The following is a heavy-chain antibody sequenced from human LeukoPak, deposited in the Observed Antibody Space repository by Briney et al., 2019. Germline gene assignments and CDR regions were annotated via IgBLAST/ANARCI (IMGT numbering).Heavy chain of an antibody. CDR2: ISGSGGST. Sequence: GGYLRLSCAASGFTFDDYGMSWVRQAPGKGLEWVSAISGSGGSTYYADSVKGRFTISRDNSKNTLFLQMNSLRAEDTAVYYCAKSGYNRFDYWGQGTLVTVSS. CDR3: AKSGYNRFDY. J-gene: IGHJ4*02. V-gene: IGHV3-23*01. CDR1: GFTFDDYG. D-gene: IGHD5-24*01.